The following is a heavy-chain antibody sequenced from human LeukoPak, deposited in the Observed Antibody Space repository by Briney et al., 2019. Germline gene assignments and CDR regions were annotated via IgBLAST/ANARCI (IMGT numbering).Heavy chain of an antibody. V-gene: IGHV5-51*01. CDR1: GYSFSSYS. CDR2: IYPSDSDT. Sequence: VESLKISCKGSGYSFSSYSIGWVRPMPGQGLAWMGIIYPSDSDTRYSPSFQGQVTISADKSISTAYLQWSSLKASDTAMYYCARLPSPYYFDYWGQGTLVTVSS. D-gene: IGHD2-2*01. CDR3: ARLPSPYYFDY. J-gene: IGHJ4*02.